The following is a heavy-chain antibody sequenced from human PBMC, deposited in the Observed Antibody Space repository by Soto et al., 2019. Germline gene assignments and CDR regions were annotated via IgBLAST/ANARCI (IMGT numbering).Heavy chain of an antibody. CDR1: GYSFTIYW. V-gene: IGHV5-10-1*01. CDR3: ARHRASLMVRGVITYNWFDP. CDR2: IDPSDSYT. D-gene: IGHD3-10*01. Sequence: PGESLKISCKGSGYSFTIYWISWVRQMPGKGLEWMGRIDPSDSYTNYSPSFQGHVTISADKSISTAYLQWSSLKASDTAMYYCARHRASLMVRGVITYNWFDPWGQGTLVTVSS. J-gene: IGHJ5*02.